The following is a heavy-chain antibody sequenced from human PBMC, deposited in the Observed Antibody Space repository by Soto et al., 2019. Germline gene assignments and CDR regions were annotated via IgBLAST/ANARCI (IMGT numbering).Heavy chain of an antibody. J-gene: IGHJ4*02. CDR2: IYWNDDK. Sequence: SGPTLVNPTQTLTLTCTFSGFSLSTSGVGVGWIRQPPGKALEWLALIYWNDDKRYSPSLKSRLTITKDTSKNQVVLTMTNMDPVDTATYYCAHRLAAAGTKSFDYWGQGTLVTVFS. D-gene: IGHD6-13*01. V-gene: IGHV2-5*01. CDR1: GFSLSTSGVG. CDR3: AHRLAAAGTKSFDY.